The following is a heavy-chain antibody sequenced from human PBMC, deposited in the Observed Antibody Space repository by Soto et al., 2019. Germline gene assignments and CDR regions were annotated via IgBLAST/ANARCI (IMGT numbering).Heavy chain of an antibody. D-gene: IGHD3-22*01. J-gene: IGHJ5*02. Sequence: SLRLSCAASGFTFSSYEMNWVRQAPGKGLEWVSYISSSRSIIYYADSVKGRFTISRDNAKNSLYLQMNSPRAEDTAVYYCARGVLYYYDSSGYPHWFDPWGQGTLVTVSS. V-gene: IGHV3-48*03. CDR3: ARGVLYYYDSSGYPHWFDP. CDR2: ISSSRSII. CDR1: GFTFSSYE.